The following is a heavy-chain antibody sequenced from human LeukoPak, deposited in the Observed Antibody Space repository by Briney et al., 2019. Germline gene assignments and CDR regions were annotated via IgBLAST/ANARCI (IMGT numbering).Heavy chain of an antibody. V-gene: IGHV4-38-2*02. D-gene: IGHD4-17*01. CDR1: GGSISSYY. CDR2: IYHSGST. J-gene: IGHJ6*03. CDR3: ARAGDYWGSVYYYYYMDV. Sequence: PSETLSLTCTVSGGSISSYYWSWIRQPPGKGLEWIGSIYHSGSTYYNPSLKSRVTISVDTSKNQFSLKLSSVTAADTAVYYCARAGDYWGSVYYYYYMDVWGKGTTVTVSS.